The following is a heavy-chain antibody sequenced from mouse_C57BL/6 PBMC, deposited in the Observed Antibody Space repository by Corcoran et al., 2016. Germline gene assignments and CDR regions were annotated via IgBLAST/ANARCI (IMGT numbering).Heavy chain of an antibody. Sequence: QVQLKQSGAELVRPGASVKLSCKASGYTFTDYYINWVKQRPGQGLEWIARIYPGSGNTYYNEKFKGKATLTAEKSSSTAYMQLSSLTSEDSAVYFWARWGHYDYDGWVAYGGQGTLVTVSA. CDR1: GYTFTDYY. V-gene: IGHV1-76*01. D-gene: IGHD2-4*01. CDR3: ARWGHYDYDGWVAY. CDR2: IYPGSGNT. J-gene: IGHJ3*01.